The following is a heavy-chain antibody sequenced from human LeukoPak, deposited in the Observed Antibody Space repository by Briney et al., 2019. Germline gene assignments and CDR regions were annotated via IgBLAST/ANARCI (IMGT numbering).Heavy chain of an antibody. V-gene: IGHV3-33*01. Sequence: GGSLRLSCAASGFTFSSYGMHWVRQAPGKGLEWVAIIWYDGSNKYYADSVKGRFTISRDNSKNTLYLQVNSLRAEDTAVYYCAREYGVANWFDPWGQGTLVTVSS. J-gene: IGHJ5*02. CDR3: AREYGVANWFDP. CDR1: GFTFSSYG. D-gene: IGHD2-15*01. CDR2: IWYDGSNK.